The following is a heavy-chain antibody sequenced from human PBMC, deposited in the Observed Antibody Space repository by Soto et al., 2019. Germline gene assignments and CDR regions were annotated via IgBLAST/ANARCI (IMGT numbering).Heavy chain of an antibody. CDR1: DESFSDYY. Sequence: QVQLQQWGAGLLKSSVTLSLTCAVYDESFSDYYWSWTRRPPGKGLEWIGEINHSGPTNYNPSLKSRVTIAVDTSKKQVSLKLSSVTAADTAVYYCARAGGKSYVADYWGQGTLVAVSS. CDR3: ARAGGKSYVADY. CDR2: INHSGPT. V-gene: IGHV4-34*01. J-gene: IGHJ4*02. D-gene: IGHD2-15*01.